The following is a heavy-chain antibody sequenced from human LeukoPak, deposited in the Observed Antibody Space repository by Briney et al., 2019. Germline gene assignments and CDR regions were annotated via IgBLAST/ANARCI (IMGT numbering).Heavy chain of an antibody. CDR3: ARYRIAAADAFDI. V-gene: IGHV4-34*01. Sequence: SETLSLTCAVYGGSFSGYYWSWIRQPPGKGLEWIGEINHSGSTNYNPSLKSRVTISVDTSKNQFSPKLSSVTAADTAVYYCARYRIAAADAFDIWGQGTMVTVSS. D-gene: IGHD6-13*01. CDR2: INHSGST. CDR1: GGSFSGYY. J-gene: IGHJ3*02.